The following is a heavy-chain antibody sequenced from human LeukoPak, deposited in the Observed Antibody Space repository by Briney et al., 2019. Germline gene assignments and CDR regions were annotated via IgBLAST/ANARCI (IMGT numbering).Heavy chain of an antibody. CDR3: ASGDYCSGGSCYFDY. V-gene: IGHV1-69*13. J-gene: IGHJ4*02. D-gene: IGHD2-15*01. Sequence: SVKVSCKASGGTFSSYAISWVRQAPGQGLEWMGGIIPIFGTANYAQKFQGRVMITADESTSTAYMELSSLRSEDTAVYYCASGDYCSGGSCYFDYWGQGTLVTVSS. CDR1: GGTFSSYA. CDR2: IIPIFGTA.